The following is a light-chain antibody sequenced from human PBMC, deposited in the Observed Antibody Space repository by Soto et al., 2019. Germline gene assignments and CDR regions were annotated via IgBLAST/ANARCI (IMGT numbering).Light chain of an antibody. Sequence: EIVLTQSPGTLSLSPGERATLSCRASQSVSSSYLAWYQQKPGQAPRLLIYGASSRATGIPDRFSGSGSGTDFTLTISRLEPEDCAVYSCQQYGSSRTFGQGTKVEIK. CDR2: GAS. CDR3: QQYGSSRT. V-gene: IGKV3-20*01. J-gene: IGKJ1*01. CDR1: QSVSSSY.